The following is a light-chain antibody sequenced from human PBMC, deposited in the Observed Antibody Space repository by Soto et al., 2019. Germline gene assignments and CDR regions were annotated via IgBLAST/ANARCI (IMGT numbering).Light chain of an antibody. CDR3: SAWDGTLSSWV. Sequence: QAVVTQPPSASGTPGQRVTISCSGSFSNIGRDYVYWYQQFPGTAPKLLIYTNNQRPSGVPDRFSGSKSGTSASLAISGLRSGDEADYYCSAWDGTLSSWVFGGGTKLTVL. CDR2: TNN. V-gene: IGLV1-47*02. CDR1: FSNIGRDY. J-gene: IGLJ3*02.